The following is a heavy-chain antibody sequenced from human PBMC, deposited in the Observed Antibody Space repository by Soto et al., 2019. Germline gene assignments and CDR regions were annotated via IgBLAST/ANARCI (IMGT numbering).Heavy chain of an antibody. D-gene: IGHD3-22*01. CDR3: AKSRYSASSGDFYDY. CDR1: AFTFNNYA. CDR2: IGGSGRTT. V-gene: IGHV3-23*01. Sequence: EVQLLESGGGLVQPGGSLSLSCAASAFTFNNYAMSWVRQAPGKGLEWVSGIGGSGRTTYYADSVKGRFTISRDNSNNTLFLQMNSRRAEDTAVYYCAKSRYSASSGDFYDYWGQGTLVTVSS. J-gene: IGHJ4*02.